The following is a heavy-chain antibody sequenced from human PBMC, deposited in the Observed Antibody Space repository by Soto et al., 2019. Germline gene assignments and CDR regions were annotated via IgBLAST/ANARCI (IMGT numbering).Heavy chain of an antibody. V-gene: IGHV4-31*02. CDR2: IYYSGST. J-gene: IGHJ4*02. Sequence: QVQLRESGPVLVKPSETLSLICNISGGSINSGQAYWRWLRQLPGKGREYMGYIYYSGSTYYEPSFKRRMSIRVDKPTNQFSLKLRSVTAEASAVYFCARGRLSTPPHLFDLWGPGALVTVSS. CDR3: ARGRLSTPPHLFDL. CDR1: GGSINSGQAY.